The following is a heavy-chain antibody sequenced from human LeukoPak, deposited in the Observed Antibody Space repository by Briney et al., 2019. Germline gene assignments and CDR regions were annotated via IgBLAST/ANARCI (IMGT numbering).Heavy chain of an antibody. J-gene: IGHJ4*02. V-gene: IGHV3-66*01. CDR3: AKVAPYGNYVFDR. Sequence: GGSLRLSCAASGFTVSSNYMSWVRQAPGKGLEWVSVIYSGGSTYYADSVKGRFTISRDNSKNTLYLQMNSLGAEDTAVYYCAKVAPYGNYVFDRWGQGTLVTVPS. D-gene: IGHD3-10*02. CDR2: IYSGGST. CDR1: GFTVSSNY.